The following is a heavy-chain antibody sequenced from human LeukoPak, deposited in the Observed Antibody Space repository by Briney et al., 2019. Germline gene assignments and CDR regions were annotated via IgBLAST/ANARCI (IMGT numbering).Heavy chain of an antibody. Sequence: GGPLTLSCVASGFTFRNAWMSCVRQAPGKGLECGGHITDGGATHYAAPVKGRFTVSTDDSKTTLYLQMNSLTTEDTALYYCTTDIPNEVYPFDYWGQGSLVTVSS. CDR1: GFTFRNAW. CDR3: TTDIPNEVYPFDY. D-gene: IGHD5/OR15-5a*01. J-gene: IGHJ4*02. CDR2: ITDGGAT. V-gene: IGHV3-15*01.